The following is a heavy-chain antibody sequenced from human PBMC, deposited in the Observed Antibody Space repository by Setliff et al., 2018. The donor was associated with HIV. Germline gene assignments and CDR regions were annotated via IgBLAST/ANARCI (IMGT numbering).Heavy chain of an antibody. CDR1: GGSISSYY. J-gene: IGHJ6*03. CDR3: ARDLLGYCSSTSCHSHYMDV. CDR2: IYYSGST. D-gene: IGHD2-2*01. V-gene: IGHV4-59*01. Sequence: PSETLSLTCTVSGGSISSYYRSWIRQPPGKGLEWIGYIYYSGSTNYNPSLKSRVTISVDTSKNQFSLKLSSVTAADTAAYYCARDLLGYCSSTSCHSHYMDVWGKGTTVTVSS.